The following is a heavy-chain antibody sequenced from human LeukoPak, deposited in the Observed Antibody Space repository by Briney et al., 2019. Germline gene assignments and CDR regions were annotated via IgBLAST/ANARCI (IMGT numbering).Heavy chain of an antibody. CDR3: AKSRSGSANWALQIFDN. J-gene: IGHJ4*02. Sequence: GGSLRLSCAVSGFAFGSEAMSWVRQSPARGLEWVASISPGGGTTYHADYVKGRFTISRDNSNNSLFVQMNSLRAEDTAVYFCAKSRSGSANWALQIFDNWGQGTLVTVSS. CDR1: GFAFGSEA. CDR2: ISPGGGTT. V-gene: IGHV3-23*01. D-gene: IGHD1-1*01.